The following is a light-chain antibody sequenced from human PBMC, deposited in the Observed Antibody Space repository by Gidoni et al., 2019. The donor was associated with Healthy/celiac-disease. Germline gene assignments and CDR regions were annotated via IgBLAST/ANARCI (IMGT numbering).Light chain of an antibody. Sequence: EIVLPQSPGTLSLSPGERATLSCRASQSVSSSYLAWYQQKPGQAPRLLIYGATSRATGIPNRFSGSGSGTDFTLTSSRLEPEDFAVYYCQQYGSSPSFGQGTKLEIK. V-gene: IGKV3-20*01. CDR1: QSVSSSY. CDR3: QQYGSSPS. CDR2: GAT. J-gene: IGKJ2*01.